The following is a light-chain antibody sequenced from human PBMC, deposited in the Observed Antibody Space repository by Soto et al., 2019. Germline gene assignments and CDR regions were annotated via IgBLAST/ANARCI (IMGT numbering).Light chain of an antibody. CDR3: QQSYSTPLT. CDR2: AAS. J-gene: IGKJ4*01. CDR1: QSIRTS. Sequence: DIQMTQSPSSLSASVGDRITITCRASQSIRTSLNWYQQKPGKPPKLLIYAASTLQSGVPSRFTGSGSGTDFTLTISSLQPEDFATYYCQQSYSTPLTFGGGTKVEIK. V-gene: IGKV1-39*01.